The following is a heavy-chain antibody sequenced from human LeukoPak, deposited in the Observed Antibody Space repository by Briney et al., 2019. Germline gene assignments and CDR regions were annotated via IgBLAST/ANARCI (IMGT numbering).Heavy chain of an antibody. V-gene: IGHV1-69*05. CDR1: GGTFSSYA. D-gene: IGHD2-15*01. CDR2: IIPIFGTA. CDR3: ARGACSGGSCRDY. J-gene: IGHJ4*02. Sequence: GASVKVSCKASGGTFSSYAISWVRQAPGQGLEWMGRIIPIFGTANYAQKFQGRVTITTDESTSTAYMELSSRRSEDTAVYYCARGACSGGSCRDYWGQGTLVTVSS.